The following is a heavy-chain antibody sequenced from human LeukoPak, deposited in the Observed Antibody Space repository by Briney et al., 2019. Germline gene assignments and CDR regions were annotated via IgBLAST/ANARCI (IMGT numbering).Heavy chain of an antibody. CDR2: INHSGST. CDR1: GGSISSYY. D-gene: IGHD6-6*01. Sequence: PSETLSLTCTVSGGSISSYYWSWIRQPPGKGLEWIGEINHSGSTNYNPSLKSRVTISVDTSKNQFSLKLSSVTAADTAVYYCARVGDTYSSSAYFDYWGQGTLVTVSS. V-gene: IGHV4-34*01. CDR3: ARVGDTYSSSAYFDY. J-gene: IGHJ4*02.